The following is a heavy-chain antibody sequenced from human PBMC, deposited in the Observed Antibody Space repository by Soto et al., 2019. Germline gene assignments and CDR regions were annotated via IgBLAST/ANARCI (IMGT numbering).Heavy chain of an antibody. V-gene: IGHV3-21*01. CDR1: GFTFSSYS. J-gene: IGHJ6*02. CDR2: ISSSSSYI. CDR3: ARDPTRFGPYYYYYGMDV. D-gene: IGHD3-10*01. Sequence: GGSLRLSCAASGFTFSSYSMNWVRQAPGKGLEWVSSISSSSSYIYYADSVKGRFTTSRDNAKNSLYLQMNSLRAEDTAVYYCARDPTRFGPYYYYYGMDVWGQGTTVTVSS.